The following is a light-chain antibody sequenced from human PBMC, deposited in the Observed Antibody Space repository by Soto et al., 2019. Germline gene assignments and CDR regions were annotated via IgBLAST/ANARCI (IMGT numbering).Light chain of an antibody. CDR2: AAS. V-gene: IGKV1-6*02. CDR1: QDIRNE. CDR3: LHDYSYPRT. Sequence: AIQMTQSPSSLSASVGDRVTVTCRASQDIRNELAWYKQNPGKAPKLLIYAASYSQSGVPSRFRGAGSGTDFTLTTSDVQPEDSATYYCLHDYSYPRTFGQGTKVEI. J-gene: IGKJ1*01.